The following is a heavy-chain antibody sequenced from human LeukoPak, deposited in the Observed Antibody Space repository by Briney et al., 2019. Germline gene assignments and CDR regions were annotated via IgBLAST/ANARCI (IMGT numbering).Heavy chain of an antibody. CDR2: IYYSGST. CDR3: ARPSRTGGLGAFDI. V-gene: IGHV4-39*01. CDR1: GGSISSSSYY. J-gene: IGHJ3*02. D-gene: IGHD6-19*01. Sequence: SETPSLTCSVSGGSISSSSYYWGWIRQPPGKGLEWIGSIYYSGSTYYNPSLKSRVTISVDTSKNQFSLKLSSVTAVDTAVYYCARPSRTGGLGAFDIWGQGTVVTVSS.